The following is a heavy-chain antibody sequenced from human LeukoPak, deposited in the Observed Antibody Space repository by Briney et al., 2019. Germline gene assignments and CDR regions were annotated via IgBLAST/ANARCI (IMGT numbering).Heavy chain of an antibody. J-gene: IGHJ4*02. D-gene: IGHD2-21*02. CDR3: ARKAYCGGDCYSFDY. CDR2: INHSGST. CDR1: GYSISSGYS. Sequence: SETLSLTCTVSGYSISSGYSWSWIRQPPGKGLEWIGEINHSGSTNYNTSLKSRVTISLDTSKNQFSLKLSSVTAADTAVYYCARKAYCGGDCYSFDYWGQGTLVTVSS. V-gene: IGHV4-38-2*02.